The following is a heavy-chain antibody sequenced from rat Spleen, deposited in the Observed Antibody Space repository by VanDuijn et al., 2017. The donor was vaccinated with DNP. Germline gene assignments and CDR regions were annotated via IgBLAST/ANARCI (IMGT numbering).Heavy chain of an antibody. CDR2: IIFDGSRT. CDR1: GFTFNDYY. CDR3: TTQLTTISPPFAY. Sequence: EVQLVESGGGLVQPGNSLKLSCAASGFTFNDYYMAWVRQAPKKGLEWVATIIFDGSRTYYRDSVKGRFTISRNNAKSTLYLQMDSLRSEDTATYYCTTQLTTISPPFAYWGQGTLVTVSS. V-gene: IGHV5S10*01. J-gene: IGHJ3*01. D-gene: IGHD1-8*01.